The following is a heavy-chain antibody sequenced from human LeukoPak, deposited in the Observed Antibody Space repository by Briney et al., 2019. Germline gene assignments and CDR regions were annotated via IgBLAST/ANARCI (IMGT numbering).Heavy chain of an antibody. CDR3: ARHGAYYYDSSGYSNDAFDI. V-gene: IGHV4-4*07. Sequence: SETLSLTCTVSGGSISSYYWSWIRQPAGKGLEWIGRIYTSGSTNYNPSLKSRVTISVDTSKNQFSLKLSSVTAADTAVYYCARHGAYYYDSSGYSNDAFDIWGQGTMVTVSS. CDR1: GGSISSYY. J-gene: IGHJ3*02. CDR2: IYTSGST. D-gene: IGHD3-22*01.